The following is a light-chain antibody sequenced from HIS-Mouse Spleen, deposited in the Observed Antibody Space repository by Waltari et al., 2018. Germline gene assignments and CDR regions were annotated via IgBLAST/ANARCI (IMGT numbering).Light chain of an antibody. CDR1: NIGSKS. CDR2: DDS. Sequence: SYVLTQPPSVSVAPGKTARLTWGGNNIGSKSVHRYQQKPGQAPVLVVYDDSDRPSGIPERFSGSNSGNTATLTISRVEAGDEADYYCQVWDSSSDHVVFGGGTKLTVL. J-gene: IGLJ2*01. V-gene: IGLV3-21*03. CDR3: QVWDSSSDHVV.